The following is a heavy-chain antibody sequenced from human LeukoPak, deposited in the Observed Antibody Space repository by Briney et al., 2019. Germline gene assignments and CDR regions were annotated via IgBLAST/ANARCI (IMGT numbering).Heavy chain of an antibody. Sequence: ASVKVSCKASGYTFSTYGISWVRQAPGQGLEWMGRINPNSGGTNYAQKFQGRVTMTRDTSISTAYMELSRLRSDDTAVYYCARRTYGDYSNFDYWGQGTLVTVSS. CDR2: INPNSGGT. V-gene: IGHV1-2*06. CDR3: ARRTYGDYSNFDY. CDR1: GYTFSTYG. J-gene: IGHJ4*02. D-gene: IGHD4-17*01.